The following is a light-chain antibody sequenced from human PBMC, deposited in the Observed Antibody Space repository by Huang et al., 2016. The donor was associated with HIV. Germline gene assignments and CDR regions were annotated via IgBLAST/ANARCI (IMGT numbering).Light chain of an antibody. J-gene: IGKJ1*01. CDR1: QGISKS. CDR2: ATS. Sequence: DIQMTQSPSSLSASVGDRVTIIWRAGQGISKSLAWYQQKPWKAPKLLLYATSKWESGVPARFSGSGCGTHYTLTSSTLQPEDLATYDCQQYQSVPWTFGQGTKVEI. V-gene: IGKV1-NL1*01. CDR3: QQYQSVPWT.